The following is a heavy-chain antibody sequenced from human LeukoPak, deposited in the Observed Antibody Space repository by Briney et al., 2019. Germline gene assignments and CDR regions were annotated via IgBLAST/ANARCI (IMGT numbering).Heavy chain of an antibody. CDR1: GYSISSSSYY. Sequence: SETLSLTCTVSGYSISSSSYYWGWIRQPPGKGLEWIGSIYYSGSTYYNPSLKSRVTISVDSSKNQFSLKLSSVTAADTAMYYCARVKRKYQVLKPLHETPSHYFDYWGQGTLVTVSS. CDR3: ARVKRKYQVLKPLHETPSHYFDY. D-gene: IGHD2-2*01. J-gene: IGHJ4*02. V-gene: IGHV4-39*07. CDR2: IYYSGST.